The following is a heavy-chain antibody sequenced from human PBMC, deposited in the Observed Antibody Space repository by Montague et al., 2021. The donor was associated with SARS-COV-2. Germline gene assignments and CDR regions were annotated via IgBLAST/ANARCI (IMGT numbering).Heavy chain of an antibody. J-gene: IGHJ4*02. V-gene: IGHV2-70*11. CDR2: IVWXXXK. CDR3: ARTSIAAAGTAIDY. D-gene: IGHD6-13*01. Sequence: PALVKPTQTLTLTCTFSGFSLSTSGMCVSWIRRPPGKALEWLARIVWXXXKYYSTSLKTRLTISKDTSKHQVALTMTNMDPVDTATYYCARTSIAAAGTAIDYWGQGTLVTVSS. CDR1: GFSLSTSGMC.